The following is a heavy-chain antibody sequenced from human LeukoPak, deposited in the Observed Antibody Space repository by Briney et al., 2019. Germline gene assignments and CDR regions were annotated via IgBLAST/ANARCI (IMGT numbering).Heavy chain of an antibody. V-gene: IGHV3-30*03. Sequence: GGSLRLSCAASGFTFDDYAMHWVRQVPGKGLEWVAVLSYDGTKHYADSVKGRFTISRDNSKNTLYLQMNSLRVEDTAVYYCARSGDMGLVMIRYFDLWGRGTLVTVSS. CDR3: ARSGDMGLVMIRYFDL. J-gene: IGHJ2*01. CDR2: LSYDGTK. D-gene: IGHD3-9*01. CDR1: GFTFDDYA.